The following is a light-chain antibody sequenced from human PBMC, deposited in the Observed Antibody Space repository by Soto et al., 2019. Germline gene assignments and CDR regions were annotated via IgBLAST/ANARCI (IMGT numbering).Light chain of an antibody. J-gene: IGKJ1*01. CDR1: QSISSY. V-gene: IGKV1-39*01. Sequence: DIQMTQSPSSLSASVGDRVTITCRASQSISSYLNWYQQKPGKAPKLLIYAASSLQSGVPSRFSGSGSGTDFTLTISSLQPDDFATYYCQQYKSHPVTFGQGTKVEIK. CDR2: AAS. CDR3: QQYKSHPVT.